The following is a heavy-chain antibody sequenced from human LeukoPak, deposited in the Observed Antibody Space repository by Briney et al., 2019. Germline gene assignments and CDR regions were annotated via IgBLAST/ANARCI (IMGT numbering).Heavy chain of an antibody. CDR1: GFTFSSSA. Sequence: GGSLRLSCAASGFTFSSSAMSWVRQAPGKGLEWVSAISNNGGYTYYADSVQGRFTISRDNSKSTLCLQMNSLRAEDTAVYYCAKQLGYCSDGSCYFPYWGQGTLATVSS. V-gene: IGHV3-23*01. CDR2: ISNNGGYT. D-gene: IGHD2-15*01. J-gene: IGHJ4*02. CDR3: AKQLGYCSDGSCYFPY.